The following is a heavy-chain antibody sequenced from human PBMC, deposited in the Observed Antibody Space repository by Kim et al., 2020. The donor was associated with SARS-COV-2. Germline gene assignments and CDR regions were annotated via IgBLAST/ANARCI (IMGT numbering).Heavy chain of an antibody. D-gene: IGHD5-18*01. V-gene: IGHV3-33*01. CDR2: IWYDGSNK. J-gene: IGHJ6*02. CDR3: ARDLEDTAMGYYGMDV. CDR1: GFTFSSYG. Sequence: GGSLRLSCAASGFTFSSYGMHWVRQAPGKGLEWVAVIWYDGSNKYYADSVKGRFTISRDNSKNTLYLQMNSLRAEVTAVYYCARDLEDTAMGYYGMDVWGQGTTVTVSS.